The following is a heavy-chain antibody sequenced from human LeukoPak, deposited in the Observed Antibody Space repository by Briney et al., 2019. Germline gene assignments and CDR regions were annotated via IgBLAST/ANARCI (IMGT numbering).Heavy chain of an antibody. CDR2: ISGSGSNT. CDR3: AEPARTDYADY. J-gene: IGHJ4*02. D-gene: IGHD1-14*01. Sequence: GGSLRLSCAASGFAFSSYAMNWVRQAPGKGLEWVSAISGSGSNTYYADSVKGRFTISRDNSKNTLYLRMNSLRAEDTAVYYCAEPARTDYADYWGQGTLVTVSS. CDR1: GFAFSSYA. V-gene: IGHV3-23*01.